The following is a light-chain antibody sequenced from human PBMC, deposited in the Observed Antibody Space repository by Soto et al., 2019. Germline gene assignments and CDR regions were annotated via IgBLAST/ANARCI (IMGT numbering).Light chain of an antibody. Sequence: DIQMTQSPSSVSASVGERVTITCRASQGISSWLAWYQQKPGEAPKLLIYTVSTFQSGDPSRFRGSGSRTDFTLTISSLPPEDSATYYCQQANSFPLTFGGGTKVEIK. CDR1: QGISSW. CDR3: QQANSFPLT. J-gene: IGKJ4*01. CDR2: TVS. V-gene: IGKV1-12*01.